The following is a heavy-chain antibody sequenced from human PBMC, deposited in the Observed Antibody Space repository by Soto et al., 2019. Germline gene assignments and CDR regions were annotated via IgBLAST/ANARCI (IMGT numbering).Heavy chain of an antibody. D-gene: IGHD1-26*01. Sequence: SSETLSLTCAVSGYSISSGYYWGWIRQPPGKGLEWIGSIYHSGSTYYNPSLKSRVTISVDTSKNQFSLKLSSVTAADTAVYYCATESGSYPYYFDYWGQGTLVTVSS. CDR2: IYHSGST. CDR1: GYSISSGYY. CDR3: ATESGSYPYYFDY. V-gene: IGHV4-38-2*02. J-gene: IGHJ4*02.